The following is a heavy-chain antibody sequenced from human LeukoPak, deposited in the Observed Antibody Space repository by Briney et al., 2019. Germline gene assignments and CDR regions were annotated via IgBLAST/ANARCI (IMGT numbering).Heavy chain of an antibody. V-gene: IGHV4-34*01. CDR3: ARATGSGWYFDY. CDR1: GGSFSGYY. CDR2: INHSGST. J-gene: IGHJ4*02. Sequence: PSETLSLTCAVYGGSFSGYYWSWIRQPPGKGLEWIGEINHSGSTNYNPSLNSRVTISVDTSKNQFSLKLSSVTAADTAVYYCARATGSGWYFDYWGQGTLVTVSS. D-gene: IGHD6-19*01.